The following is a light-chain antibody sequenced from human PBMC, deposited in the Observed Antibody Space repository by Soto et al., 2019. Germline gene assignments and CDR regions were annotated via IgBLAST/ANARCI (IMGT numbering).Light chain of an antibody. CDR1: RSLVHRNGNTY. Sequence: DIVLTQTPLSSPVTPGQPASISCKSGRSLVHRNGNTYLSWLLQRPGQPPRLLIYKVSNRLSGVTDRFSGSGAGTDFTLNISRVEAEDVGVYYCMQATQFPLTFGGGTKVDIK. V-gene: IGKV2-24*01. J-gene: IGKJ4*01. CDR3: MQATQFPLT. CDR2: KVS.